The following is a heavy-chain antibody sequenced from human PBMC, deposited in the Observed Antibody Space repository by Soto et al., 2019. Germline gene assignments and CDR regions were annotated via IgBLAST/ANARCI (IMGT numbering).Heavy chain of an antibody. Sequence: ASVKVSCKASGYTFTSYYMHWVRQAPGQGLEWMGIINPSGGSTSYAQKFQGRVTMTRDTSTSTVYMELSSLRSEDTAVYYCARDGGRIAAAGTIDYWGQGTLVTVSS. CDR2: INPSGGST. D-gene: IGHD6-13*01. V-gene: IGHV1-46*01. J-gene: IGHJ4*02. CDR1: GYTFTSYY. CDR3: ARDGGRIAAAGTIDY.